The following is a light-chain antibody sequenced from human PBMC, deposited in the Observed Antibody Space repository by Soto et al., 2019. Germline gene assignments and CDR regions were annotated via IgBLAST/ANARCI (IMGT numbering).Light chain of an antibody. CDR1: SSNIGSNS. Sequence: QSVLTQPPSTSGTPGQRVTISCSGTSSNIGSNSVNWYQQLPGTAPKLLIYGSNQRPSGFPDRFSGSRSGTSASLAISGLQSEDEAEYYCAAWDDSRNGPVVFGGGTKLTVL. CDR2: GSN. J-gene: IGLJ2*01. CDR3: AAWDDSRNGPVV. V-gene: IGLV1-44*01.